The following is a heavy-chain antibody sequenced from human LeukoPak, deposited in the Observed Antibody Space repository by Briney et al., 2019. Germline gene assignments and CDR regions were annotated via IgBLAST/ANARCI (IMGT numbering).Heavy chain of an antibody. V-gene: IGHV3-64*01. J-gene: IGHJ4*02. CDR1: GFTFSSYA. CDR3: AREDGSNGSDY. D-gene: IGHD6-25*01. CDR2: ISSNGGST. Sequence: GGSLRLSCAASGFTFSSYAMHWVRQAPGKGLEYVSAISSNGGSTYYANSVKGRFTISRDNSKNTLYLQMGSLRAEDTAVYYCAREDGSNGSDYWGQGTLVTVSS.